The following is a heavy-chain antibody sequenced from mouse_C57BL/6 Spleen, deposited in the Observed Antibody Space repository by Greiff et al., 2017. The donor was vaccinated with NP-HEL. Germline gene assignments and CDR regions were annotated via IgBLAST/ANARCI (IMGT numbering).Heavy chain of an antibody. D-gene: IGHD1-1*01. J-gene: IGHJ2*01. CDR3: ARYDYGVAFDY. CDR2: IRNKANGYTT. CDR1: GFTFTDYY. V-gene: IGHV7-3*01. Sequence: DVKLVESGGGLVQPGGSLSLSCAASGFTFTDYYMSWVRQPPGKALEWLGFIRNKANGYTTEYSASVKGRFTISRDNSQSILYLQMNALRAEDSATYYCARYDYGVAFDYWGQGTTLTVSS.